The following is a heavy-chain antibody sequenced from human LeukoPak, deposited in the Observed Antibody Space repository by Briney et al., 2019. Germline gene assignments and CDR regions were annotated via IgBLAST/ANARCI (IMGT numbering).Heavy chain of an antibody. J-gene: IGHJ4*02. V-gene: IGHV3-23*01. D-gene: IGHD6-19*01. CDR2: IYPNGGST. Sequence: GESLRLSCAASGFTFSTYSMTWVRQGPGKGLEWVSIIYPNGGSTFYADSVKGRFTISRDNYKNTLYLQMSSLRTEDTAIYYCTKDVVPDSGWDLDYWGQGTLVTVSS. CDR1: GFTFSTYS. CDR3: TKDVVPDSGWDLDY.